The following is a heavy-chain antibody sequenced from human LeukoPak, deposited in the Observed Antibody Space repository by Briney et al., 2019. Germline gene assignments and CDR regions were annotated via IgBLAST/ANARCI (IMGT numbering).Heavy chain of an antibody. CDR2: ISSSSSTV. D-gene: IGHD1-26*01. CDR1: GFALSNYG. Sequence: GGSLRLSCTASGFALSNYGMNWVRQAPGKGLEWVSYISSSSSTVNYADSVTGRFTISRDNAKNTLYLQMNSLRAEDTAVYYCARGATYAYYQDYWGQGTLVTVSS. CDR3: ARGATYAYYQDY. J-gene: IGHJ4*02. V-gene: IGHV3-48*04.